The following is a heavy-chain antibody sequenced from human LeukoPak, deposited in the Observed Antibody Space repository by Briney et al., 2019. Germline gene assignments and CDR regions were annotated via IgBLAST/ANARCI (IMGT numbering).Heavy chain of an antibody. J-gene: IGHJ4*02. D-gene: IGHD1-1*01. CDR2: ISSSSSYI. CDR3: ARSPQGTGSPADY. Sequence: GGCLRLSRAASGFTFSSYSMNWVRQARAKGLEWVSSISSSSSYIYYADSVKDRFTKSRDNAKNSLYLQMTSLTAEDTAVYYCARSPQGTGSPADYWGQGTLVTVSS. CDR1: GFTFSSYS. V-gene: IGHV3-21*01.